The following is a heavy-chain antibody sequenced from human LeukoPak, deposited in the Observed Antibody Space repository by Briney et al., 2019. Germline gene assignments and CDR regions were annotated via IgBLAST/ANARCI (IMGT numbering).Heavy chain of an antibody. J-gene: IGHJ4*02. Sequence: GGSLRLSCTFSGLTFRSYWMNWVRQAPGKGLEWVANINPGGNEIRSVDSVKGRSIISRDSAKNSLDLQMSSLRVEDTAVYYCMCWGTDNHWGQGILVTVSS. CDR2: INPGGNEI. CDR3: MCWGTDNH. CDR1: GLTFRSYW. D-gene: IGHD7-27*01. V-gene: IGHV3-7*01.